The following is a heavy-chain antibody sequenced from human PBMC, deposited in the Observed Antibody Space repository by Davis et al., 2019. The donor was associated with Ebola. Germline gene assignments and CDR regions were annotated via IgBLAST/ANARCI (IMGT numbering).Heavy chain of an antibody. V-gene: IGHV6-1*01. CDR3: ARGWLRSGLDY. Sequence: PSETLSLTCAISGDSVSINRGAWNWIRQSPSRGLKWLGRTYYNSKWYIDYAMSVKSRITVNPDTSKNQFSLQLDSVTPEDTAVYYCARGWLRSGLDYWGQGILVTVSS. CDR2: TYYNSKWYI. J-gene: IGHJ4*02. CDR1: GDSVSINRGA. D-gene: IGHD3-22*01.